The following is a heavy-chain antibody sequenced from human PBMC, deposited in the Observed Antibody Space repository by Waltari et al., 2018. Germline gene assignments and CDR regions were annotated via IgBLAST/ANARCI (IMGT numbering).Heavy chain of an antibody. J-gene: IGHJ4*02. CDR1: GFNFSNYW. CDR2: IKPDGSAK. D-gene: IGHD6-19*01. CDR3: VTDVSGWYVN. Sequence: EVQLVESGGGLVQPGGSLRLSCSASGFNFSNYWMTWVRQAPGRGLEWVANIKPDGSAKYYVDSVRCRSTISRDNANNSLFLQINSLRDDDTAVYYCVTDVSGWYVNWGQGTSVTVSS. V-gene: IGHV3-7*01.